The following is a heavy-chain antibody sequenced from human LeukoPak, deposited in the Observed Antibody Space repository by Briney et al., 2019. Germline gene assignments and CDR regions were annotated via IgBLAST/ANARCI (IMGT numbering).Heavy chain of an antibody. J-gene: IGHJ4*02. CDR1: GFTFSSYA. CDR2: ISYDGSNK. V-gene: IGHV3-30*04. CDR3: ARDMFDTVGVPVDY. D-gene: IGHD1-26*01. Sequence: GGSLRLSCAASGFTFSSYAMHWVRQAPGKGLEWVAVISYDGSNKYYADSVKGRFTISRDNSKNTLYLQMNSLRAEDTAVYYCARDMFDTVGVPVDYWGQGTLVTVSS.